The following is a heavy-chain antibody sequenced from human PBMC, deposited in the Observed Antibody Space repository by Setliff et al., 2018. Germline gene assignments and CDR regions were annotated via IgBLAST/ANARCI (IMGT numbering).Heavy chain of an antibody. J-gene: IGHJ4*02. Sequence: SVKVSCKASGGTFRSDGINWVRQAPGQGLEWMGRIIPVFRTAKYAQKFQGRATISADESTSTAYMELNSLTSEDTAVYYCARAGSAPAGRKGILEYWGQGRLVTVSS. CDR1: GGTFRSDG. CDR2: IIPVFRTA. V-gene: IGHV1-69*13. CDR3: ARAGSAPAGRKGILEY. D-gene: IGHD6-13*01.